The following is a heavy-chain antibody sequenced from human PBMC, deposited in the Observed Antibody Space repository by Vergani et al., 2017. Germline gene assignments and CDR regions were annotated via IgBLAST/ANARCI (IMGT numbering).Heavy chain of an antibody. CDR2: MNPNSGNT. J-gene: IGHJ4*02. V-gene: IGHV1-8*02. Sequence: QVQLVQSGAEVKKPGSSVKVSCKASGGTFSSYSISWVRQATGQGLEWMGWMNPNSGNTGYAQKFQGRVTMTRNTSISTAYMGLSSLRSEDTAVYYCARNLDPSIAAALTQPFDYWGQGTLVTVSS. CDR1: GGTFSSYS. D-gene: IGHD6-13*01. CDR3: ARNLDPSIAAALTQPFDY.